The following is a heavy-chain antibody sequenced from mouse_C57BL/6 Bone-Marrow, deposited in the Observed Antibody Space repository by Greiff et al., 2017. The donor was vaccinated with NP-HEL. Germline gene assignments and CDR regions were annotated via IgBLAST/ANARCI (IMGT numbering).Heavy chain of an antibody. V-gene: IGHV1-15*01. CDR2: IDPETGGT. CDR1: GYTFTDYE. Sequence: QLQLKQSGAELVRPGASVTLSCKASGYTFTDYEMHWVKQTPVHGLEWIGAIDPETGGTAYNQKFKGKAILTADKSSSTAYMELRSLTSEDSAVYYCTTRRGFAYWGQGTLVTVSA. D-gene: IGHD2-12*01. J-gene: IGHJ3*01. CDR3: TTRRGFAY.